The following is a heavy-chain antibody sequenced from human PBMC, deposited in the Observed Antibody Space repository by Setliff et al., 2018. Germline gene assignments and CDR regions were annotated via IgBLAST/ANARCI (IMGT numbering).Heavy chain of an antibody. CDR1: GASITSYY. V-gene: IGHV4-59*01. D-gene: IGHD3-3*01. CDR2: IHNNGRI. CDR3: ARGYYNFLSGYYTPYYFDY. J-gene: IGHJ4*02. Sequence: PSETLSLTCSVSGASITSYYWSWIRQPPGKGLEWIAYIHNNGRIKYNPALKSRVTISLDTPKNQFSLKLSSVTAADTAVYFCARGYYNFLSGYYTPYYFDYWGQGTLVTVSS.